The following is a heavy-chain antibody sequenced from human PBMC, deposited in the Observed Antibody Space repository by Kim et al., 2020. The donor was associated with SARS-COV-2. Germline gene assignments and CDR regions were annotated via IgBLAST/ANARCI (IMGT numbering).Heavy chain of an antibody. V-gene: IGHV4-39*02. CDR1: GGSISSSSYY. Sequence: SETLSLTCTVSGGSISSSSYYWGWIRQPPGKGLEWIGSIYYSGSTYYNPSLKSRVTISVDTSKNQFSLKLSSVTAADTAVYYCARDIRGALRGIVVVPAPTFDPWGQGTLVTVSS. CDR2: IYYSGST. J-gene: IGHJ5*02. CDR3: ARDIRGALRGIVVVPAPTFDP. D-gene: IGHD2-2*01.